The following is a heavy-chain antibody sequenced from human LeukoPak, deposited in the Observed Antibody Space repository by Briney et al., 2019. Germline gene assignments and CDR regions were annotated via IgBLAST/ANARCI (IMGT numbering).Heavy chain of an antibody. CDR2: IIPIFGTA. CDR1: GGTFSSYA. CDR3: ARSRRWELLAGGDY. Sequence: SVKASCKASGGTFSSYAISWVRQATGQGLEWMGGIIPIFGTANYAQKFQGRVTITTDESTSTAYMELSSLRSEDTAVYYCARSRRWELLAGGDYWGQGTLVTVSS. J-gene: IGHJ4*02. D-gene: IGHD1-26*01. V-gene: IGHV1-69*05.